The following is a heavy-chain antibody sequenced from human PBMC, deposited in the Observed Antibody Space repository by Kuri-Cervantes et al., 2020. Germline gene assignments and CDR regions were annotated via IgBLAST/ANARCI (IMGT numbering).Heavy chain of an antibody. CDR2: IYTSGST. V-gene: IGHV4-61*02. Sequence: SETLSPTCTVSGGSISSGSYYWSWIRQPAGKGLEWIGRIYTSGSTNYNPSLKSRVTLSVDTSKNQFSLKLSSVTAADTAVYYCARESASSGLIFDYWGQGTLVTVSS. J-gene: IGHJ4*02. D-gene: IGHD6-19*01. CDR3: ARESASSGLIFDY. CDR1: GGSISSGSYY.